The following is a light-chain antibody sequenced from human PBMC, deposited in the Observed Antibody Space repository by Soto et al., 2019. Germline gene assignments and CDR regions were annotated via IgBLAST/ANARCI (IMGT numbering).Light chain of an antibody. CDR1: QTISNT. Sequence: EVVMTQSPATLSVSPGDKVSLSCLANQTISNTLAWYQQKPGQAPRLLIYDASTRATGIPARFSGSGSGTEFTLTISSLQSEDFAVYYCQQYHNWPITFGQGTRLEIK. CDR2: DAS. CDR3: QQYHNWPIT. V-gene: IGKV3-15*01. J-gene: IGKJ5*01.